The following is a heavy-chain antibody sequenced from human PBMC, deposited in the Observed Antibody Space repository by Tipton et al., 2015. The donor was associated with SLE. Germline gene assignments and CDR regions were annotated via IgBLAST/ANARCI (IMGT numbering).Heavy chain of an antibody. CDR1: GGSFSGYY. Sequence: LRLSCAVYGGSFSGYYWSWIRQPPGKGLEWIGEINHSGSTNYNPSLKSRVTISVDTSKNQFSLKLSSVTAADTAVYYCAKDKRSSGYSFDYWGQGTLVTVSS. V-gene: IGHV4-34*01. CDR3: AKDKRSSGYSFDY. J-gene: IGHJ4*02. CDR2: INHSGST. D-gene: IGHD3-22*01.